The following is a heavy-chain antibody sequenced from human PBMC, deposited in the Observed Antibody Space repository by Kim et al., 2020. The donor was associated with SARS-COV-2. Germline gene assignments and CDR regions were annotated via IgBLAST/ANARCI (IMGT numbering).Heavy chain of an antibody. J-gene: IGHJ5*02. Sequence: SETLSLTCTVSGGSISSTSYYWGWIRQPPGKGLEWIASIYYRGSTFHNPSLKSQITISVDASKNQFSLKLTSVTAADTALYYCARYRAARPNWFGPWGQG. D-gene: IGHD6-6*01. V-gene: IGHV4-39*01. CDR1: GGSISSTSYY. CDR3: ARYRAARPNWFGP. CDR2: IYYRGST.